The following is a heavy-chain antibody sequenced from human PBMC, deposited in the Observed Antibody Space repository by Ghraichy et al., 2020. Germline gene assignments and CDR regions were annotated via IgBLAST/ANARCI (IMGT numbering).Heavy chain of an antibody. D-gene: IGHD3-10*01. CDR1: GYTFTSCY. Sequence: ASVKVSCKTSGYTFTSCYMHWVRQAPGQGLEWMGIIHPSDGSTTYAQNFQGRVTMTRDTSTSTFYMEVSSLRFEDTAVYYCARAGRLETGGSLIRDDYFYYGMDIWGQGTTVTVSS. CDR2: IHPSDGST. CDR3: ARAGRLETGGSLIRDDYFYYGMDI. J-gene: IGHJ6*02. V-gene: IGHV1-46*01.